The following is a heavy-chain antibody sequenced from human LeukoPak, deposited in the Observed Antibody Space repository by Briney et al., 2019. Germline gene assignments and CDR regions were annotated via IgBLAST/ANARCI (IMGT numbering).Heavy chain of an antibody. V-gene: IGHV1-8*01. D-gene: IGHD5-18*01. CDR3: ARGRPDTSVPRTYYMDV. CDR1: GYTFTSFD. J-gene: IGHJ6*03. Sequence: ASVKVSCKASGYTFTSFDIFWVRQAPGQGLEWMGWMSPNSGNTGSAQTFQGRVTFTRDTSISTSFMELSSLRSEDTAIYYCARGRPDTSVPRTYYMDVWGKGTTVTVSS. CDR2: MSPNSGNT.